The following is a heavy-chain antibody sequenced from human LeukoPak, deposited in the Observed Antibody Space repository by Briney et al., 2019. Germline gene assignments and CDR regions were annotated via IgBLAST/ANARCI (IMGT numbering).Heavy chain of an antibody. Sequence: GGSLRLSCAVSGFTFSGYAMSWVRQAPGKGLEWVSTISGSGDYTYYADSVKGRFTISRDNSKNTLYLQMNSLRVEDTAVYYCARHWTGTKSFDYWGQGTLVTVSS. J-gene: IGHJ4*02. V-gene: IGHV3-23*01. CDR1: GFTFSGYA. CDR2: ISGSGDYT. CDR3: ARHWTGTKSFDY. D-gene: IGHD1-14*01.